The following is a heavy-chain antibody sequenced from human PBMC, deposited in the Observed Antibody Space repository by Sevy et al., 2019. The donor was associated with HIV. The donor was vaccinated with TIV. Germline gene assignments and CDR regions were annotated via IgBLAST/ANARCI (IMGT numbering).Heavy chain of an antibody. CDR1: GFTFSSYG. J-gene: IGHJ4*02. V-gene: IGHV3-33*01. D-gene: IGHD3-22*01. Sequence: GGSLRLSCAASGFTFSSYGMHWVRQAPGKGLEWVAVIRYDGSNKYYADSVKGRFTISRDNSKNTLYLQMNSLRAEDTAVYYCARGLGSGYYYFDYWGQGTLVTVSS. CDR2: IRYDGSNK. CDR3: ARGLGSGYYYFDY.